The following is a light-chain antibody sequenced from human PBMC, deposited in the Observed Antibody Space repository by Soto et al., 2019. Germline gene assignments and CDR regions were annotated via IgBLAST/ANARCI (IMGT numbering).Light chain of an antibody. J-gene: IGKJ1*01. CDR1: QSVSSSY. CDR3: QQYGTSRA. CDR2: GAS. Sequence: EIGLAQSPGTLSLSPGERATLSCRASQSVSSSYLAWYQQKPGQAPRLLIYGASSRATGIPDRFSGSGSGTDFTLTISRLEPEDFAVYYCQQYGTSRAFGQGTKVHIK. V-gene: IGKV3-20*01.